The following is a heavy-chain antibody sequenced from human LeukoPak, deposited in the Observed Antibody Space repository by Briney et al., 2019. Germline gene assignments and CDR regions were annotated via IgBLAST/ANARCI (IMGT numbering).Heavy chain of an antibody. CDR1: GFTFSIYA. CDR2: ISGSGGFK. J-gene: IGHJ4*02. Sequence: GGSLRLSCAASGFTFSIYAMTWVRQAPGKGLEWGSIISGSGGFKYCADTAKGRFTISRDNSKKTVYLQINSLRAEHTPVYYCAKLHSSSWYNPTDYWGQGALVTVSP. CDR3: AKLHSSSWYNPTDY. D-gene: IGHD6-13*01. V-gene: IGHV3-23*01.